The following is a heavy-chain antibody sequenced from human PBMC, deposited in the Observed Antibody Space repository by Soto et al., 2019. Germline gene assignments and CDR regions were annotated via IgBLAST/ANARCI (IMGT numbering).Heavy chain of an antibody. D-gene: IGHD1-1*01. V-gene: IGHV4-30-4*01. CDR2: ISYSVST. CDR3: AGDRRFLQLSY. CDR1: GVAISSGDYF. J-gene: IGHJ4*02. Sequence: QVQLQESGPGLVKPSQTLSLTCTVSGVAISSGDYFWSWIRLSPGKGLEWIGFISYSVSTYSNPSLKSRLTMSIDTSKNHLSLKLTSVTSADTAFYYCAGDRRFLQLSYWGQGTLVSVAS.